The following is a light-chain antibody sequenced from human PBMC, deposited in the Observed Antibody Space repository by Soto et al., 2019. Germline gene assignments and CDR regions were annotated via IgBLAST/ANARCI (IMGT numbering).Light chain of an antibody. CDR1: QGISSY. CDR2: AAS. Sequence: IQLTQSPSSLSSSVGDRVTITCRASQGISSYLAWYQQKPGKAPKLLIYAASTLQSGVPSRFSGSGSGTEFTLTISSLKTDDFATYYCQQSYSTLLTFGGGTKVDIK. V-gene: IGKV1-9*01. CDR3: QQSYSTLLT. J-gene: IGKJ4*01.